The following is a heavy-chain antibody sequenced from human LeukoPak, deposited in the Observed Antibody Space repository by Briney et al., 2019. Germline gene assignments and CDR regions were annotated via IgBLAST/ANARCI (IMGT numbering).Heavy chain of an antibody. CDR1: GGSISSYY. V-gene: IGHV4-59*01. CDR3: ARVKGYYDRFFDY. Sequence: SETLSLTCTVSGGSISSYYWSWIRQPPGKGLEWIRYIYYSGSTNYNPSLKSRVTISVDTSKNQFSLKLSSVTAADTAVYYCARVKGYYDRFFDYWGQGTLVTVSS. J-gene: IGHJ4*02. D-gene: IGHD3-22*01. CDR2: IYYSGST.